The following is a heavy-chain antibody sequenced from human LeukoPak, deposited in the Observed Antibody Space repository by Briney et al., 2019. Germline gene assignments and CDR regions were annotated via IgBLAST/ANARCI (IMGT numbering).Heavy chain of an antibody. V-gene: IGHV4-59*01. CDR2: IYYSGST. D-gene: IGHD3-10*01. Sequence: SETLSLTCTVSGGSISTYFCSWIRQPPGKGLEWIGFIYYSGSTNYNPSLKSRVTISVDTSKNQFSLKLSSVTAADTAVYSCARGSVRGEFDPWGQGTLVTVSS. CDR1: GGSISTYF. J-gene: IGHJ5*02. CDR3: ARGSVRGEFDP.